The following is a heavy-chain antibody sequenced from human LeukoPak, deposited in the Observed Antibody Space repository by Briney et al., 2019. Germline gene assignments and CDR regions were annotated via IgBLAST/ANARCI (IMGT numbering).Heavy chain of an antibody. D-gene: IGHD3-9*01. J-gene: IGHJ4*02. V-gene: IGHV1-69*05. Sequence: SVKVSCKASGGTFSSYAISWVRQAPGQGFEWMGRIIPIFGTANYAQKFQGRVTITTDESTSTAYMELSSLRSEDTAVYYCALYYDILTGALDYWGQGTLVTVSS. CDR1: GGTFSSYA. CDR3: ALYYDILTGALDY. CDR2: IIPIFGTA.